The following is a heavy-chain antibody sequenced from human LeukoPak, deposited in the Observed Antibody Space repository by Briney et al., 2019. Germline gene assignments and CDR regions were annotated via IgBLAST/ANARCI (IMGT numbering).Heavy chain of an antibody. D-gene: IGHD4-11*01. Sequence: SETLSLTCAVYGGSFSGYYWSWIRQPPGKGLEWIGEINHSGSTNYNPSLKSRVTISVDTSKNQFSLKLSSVTAADTAVYYCARGRNDCGNYRFGYWGQGTLVTVSS. V-gene: IGHV4-34*01. J-gene: IGHJ4*02. CDR3: ARGRNDCGNYRFGY. CDR2: INHSGST. CDR1: GGSFSGYY.